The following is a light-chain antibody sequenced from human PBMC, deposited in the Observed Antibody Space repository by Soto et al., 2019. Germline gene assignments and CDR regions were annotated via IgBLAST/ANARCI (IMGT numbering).Light chain of an antibody. Sequence: QSALTQSASVSGSPGQSITISCTGTRSDVGGYNYVSWYQQHPGKAPKLIIYDVSNRPSGVSTRFSGSKSGNTASLTISGLQAEDEADYSCSSYTSTNSWVFGGGTKLTVL. J-gene: IGLJ3*02. CDR1: RSDVGGYNY. V-gene: IGLV2-14*01. CDR2: DVS. CDR3: SSYTSTNSWV.